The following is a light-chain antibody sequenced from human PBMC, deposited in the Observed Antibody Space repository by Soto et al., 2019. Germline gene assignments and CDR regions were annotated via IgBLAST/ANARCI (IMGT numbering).Light chain of an antibody. Sequence: QSALTQPASVSGSPGQSITISCTGTSSDFGGYNFVSWYQQHPGTAPKLMIYDVSNRPSGVSNRFSGSKSGNTASLTISGLQPEDEADYYCSSYTSSSTVVFGGGTKLTVL. CDR1: SSDFGGYNF. CDR3: SSYTSSSTVV. CDR2: DVS. V-gene: IGLV2-14*01. J-gene: IGLJ2*01.